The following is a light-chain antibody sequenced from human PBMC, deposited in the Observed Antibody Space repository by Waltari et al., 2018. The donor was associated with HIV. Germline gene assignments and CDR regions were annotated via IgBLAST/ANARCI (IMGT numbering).Light chain of an antibody. CDR1: QGVSNF. V-gene: IGKV1-8*01. J-gene: IGKJ4*01. CDR3: QQYYSFPLT. CDR2: AAS. Sequence: ALQMTQSPPSLSASTGDRVTITCRASQGVSNFLAWYQQKPGEAPKLLISAASTLQREVPSRFSGSGSDTDFSLTISCLQSEDFATYYCQQYYSFPLTFGGGTRVEVK.